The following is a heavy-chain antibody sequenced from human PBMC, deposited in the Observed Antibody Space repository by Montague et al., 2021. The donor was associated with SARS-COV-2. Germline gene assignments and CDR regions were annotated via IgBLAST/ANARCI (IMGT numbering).Heavy chain of an antibody. J-gene: IGHJ4*02. CDR2: IYYTGET. CDR1: GGSIRSYY. Sequence: ETLSLTCSFSGGSIRSYYWSWIRLPAGKPLEWLGYIYYTGETTHNPSLKSRVTISVDTSRSQFSLRLTSVTAADTAVYFCARFWSGYVDKWSQGTLVTVSS. D-gene: IGHD3-3*01. V-gene: IGHV4-59*01. CDR3: ARFWSGYVDK.